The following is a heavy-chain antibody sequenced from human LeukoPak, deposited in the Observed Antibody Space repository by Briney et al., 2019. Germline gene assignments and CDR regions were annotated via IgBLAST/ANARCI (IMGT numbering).Heavy chain of an antibody. J-gene: IGHJ5*02. D-gene: IGHD4-17*01. CDR1: GYTFTGYY. V-gene: IGHV1-2*02. CDR2: INPNSGGT. CDR3: ARDKVHDYGDYNWFDP. Sequence: ASVKVSCKASGYTFTGYYMHGVRQAPGQGLEWMGWINPNSGGTNYAQKFQRRVTMTRDTSISTDYMELSRLRSDDTAVYYCARDKVHDYGDYNWFDPWGQGTLVTVSS.